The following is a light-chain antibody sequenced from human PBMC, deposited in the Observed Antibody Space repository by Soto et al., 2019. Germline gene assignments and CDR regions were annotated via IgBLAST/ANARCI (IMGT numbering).Light chain of an antibody. CDR1: QSVSSN. CDR2: GAS. J-gene: IGKJ3*01. Sequence: EIVMTQSPATLSVSPGERATLSCRASQSVSSNLAWYQQKPGQAPRLLIYGASTRATGIPARFSGSGSGTEFTLTISCLQSGDFAVYYCQQYNNWPFTFGPGTKVDI. V-gene: IGKV3-15*01. CDR3: QQYNNWPFT.